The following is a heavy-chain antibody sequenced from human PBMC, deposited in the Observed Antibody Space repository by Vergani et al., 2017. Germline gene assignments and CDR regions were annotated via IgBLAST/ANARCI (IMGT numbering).Heavy chain of an antibody. CDR1: GGPISSYY. CDR2: IYYSGST. V-gene: IGHV4-59*01. Sequence: QVQLQESGPGLVKPSETLSLTCTVSGGPISSYYWSWIRQPPGKGLEWIGYIYYSGSTNYNPSLKSRVTISVDTSKNQFSLKLSSVTAADKAVYYCARAPALAYWSQRTLVTVYS. J-gene: IGHJ4*02. CDR3: ARAPALAY. D-gene: IGHD2-2*01.